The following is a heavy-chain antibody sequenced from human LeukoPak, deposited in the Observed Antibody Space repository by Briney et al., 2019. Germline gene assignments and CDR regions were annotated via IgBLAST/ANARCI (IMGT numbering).Heavy chain of an antibody. CDR3: ARGGFEYSRSGYYYYMDV. CDR2: IIPIFGTA. J-gene: IGHJ6*03. Sequence: SSVKVSCKASGGTFSSYAISWVRQAPGQGLEWMGGIIPIFGTANYAQKFQGRVTITTDESTSTAYMELSSLRSEDTAVYYCARGGFEYSRSGYYYYMDVWGKGTTVTVSS. D-gene: IGHD6-6*01. CDR1: GGTFSSYA. V-gene: IGHV1-69*05.